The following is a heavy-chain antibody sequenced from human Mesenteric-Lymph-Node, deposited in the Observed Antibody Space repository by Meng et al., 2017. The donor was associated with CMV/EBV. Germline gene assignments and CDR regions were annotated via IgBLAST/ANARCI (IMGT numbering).Heavy chain of an antibody. CDR1: GFSLNDRGMC. D-gene: IGHD3-22*01. CDR2: IDWGDDK. CDR3: ARVRHDSSGYYPLFDF. V-gene: IGHV2-70*13. Sequence: SGPTLVKPTQTLTLTCSFSGFSLNDRGMCVSWVRQSPGKALEWLAVIDWGDDKWYSTPLKTRLTISMDTSKNQVVLKMTNVDPADTATYYCARVRHDSSGYYPLFDFWGQGTLVTVSS. J-gene: IGHJ4*02.